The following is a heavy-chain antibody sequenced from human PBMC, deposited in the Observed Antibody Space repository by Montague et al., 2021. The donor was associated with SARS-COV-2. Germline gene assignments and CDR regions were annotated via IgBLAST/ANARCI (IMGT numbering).Heavy chain of an antibody. CDR2: VKGGGSRI. CDR3: ARGYFPVGGSENWGSYGMDV. J-gene: IGHJ6*02. D-gene: IGHD3-16*01. V-gene: IGHV3-74*01. CDR1: GFTFSSYW. Sequence: SLRLSCAASGFTFSSYWMHWVRQAPGTGLVWVSRVKGGGSRISYADSVKGRFTISRDNAKNTLYLQMNSLRAEDTAVYFCARGYFPVGGSENWGSYGMDVWGQGTTVTVSS.